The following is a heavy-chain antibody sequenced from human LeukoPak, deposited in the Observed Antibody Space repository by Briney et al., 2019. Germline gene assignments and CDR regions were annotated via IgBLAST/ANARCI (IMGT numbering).Heavy chain of an antibody. Sequence: ASVKVSCKASRYTFTGYYMHWVRQAPGQGLEWMGWINPNSGGTNYAQKFQGRVTMTRDTSISIAYMELSRLRSDDTAVYYCARTRPGIAAAGVDYWGQGTLVTVSS. CDR3: ARTRPGIAAAGVDY. D-gene: IGHD6-13*01. J-gene: IGHJ4*02. V-gene: IGHV1-2*02. CDR1: RYTFTGYY. CDR2: INPNSGGT.